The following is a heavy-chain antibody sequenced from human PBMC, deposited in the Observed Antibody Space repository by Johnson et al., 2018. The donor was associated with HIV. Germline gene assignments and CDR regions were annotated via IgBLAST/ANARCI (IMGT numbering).Heavy chain of an antibody. CDR1: GFILSKAW. CDR3: ARDGPWLQSQRDAFDI. Sequence: VQLVESGGGLVKPGGSLRLSCAASGFILSKAWMTWVRQAPGKGLEWVGRIKGKSEGGTSDYAAPVKGRFTISRDDSENPLYLQMNSLRAEDTAVYYCARDGPWLQSQRDAFDIWGQGTRVTVSS. V-gene: IGHV3-15*01. J-gene: IGHJ3*02. CDR2: IKGKSEGGTS. D-gene: IGHD5-24*01.